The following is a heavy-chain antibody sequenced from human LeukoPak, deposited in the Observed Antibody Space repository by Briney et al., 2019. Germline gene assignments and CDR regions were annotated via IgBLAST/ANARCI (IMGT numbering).Heavy chain of an antibody. D-gene: IGHD3-16*01. V-gene: IGHV1-46*01. CDR3: VREKSGGSYDY. CDR1: GYTFTAYS. J-gene: IGHJ4*02. CDR2: ISPGVTRT. Sequence: ASVKVSCKASGYTFTAYSIQWVRQAPGQGLEWMGTISPGVTRTTYAQKFQGRVTITSDKSTTTGYMELSSLRSEDTAVYYCVREKSGGSYDYWGQGTLVTVSS.